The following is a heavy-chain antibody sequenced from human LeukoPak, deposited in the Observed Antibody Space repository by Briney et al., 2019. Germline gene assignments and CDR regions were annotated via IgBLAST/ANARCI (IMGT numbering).Heavy chain of an antibody. CDR2: ISSSSSTI. D-gene: IGHD6-19*01. V-gene: IGHV3-48*04. Sequence: TEGSLRLSCAASGFTFSSYSMKWVRQAPGKGLEWVSYISSSSSTIYYADSVKGRFTISRDNAKNSLYLQMNSLRAEDTAVYYCARDSGWYPRVGWFDPWGQGTLVTVSS. CDR3: ARDSGWYPRVGWFDP. J-gene: IGHJ5*02. CDR1: GFTFSSYS.